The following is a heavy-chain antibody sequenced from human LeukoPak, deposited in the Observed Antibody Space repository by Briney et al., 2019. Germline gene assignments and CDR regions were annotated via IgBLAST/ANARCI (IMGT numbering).Heavy chain of an antibody. D-gene: IGHD3-16*02. CDR2: IYYSGST. Sequence: SETLSLTCTVSGGSISSSSYYWGWLRQPPGKGLEWIGSIYYSGSTYYNPSLKSRVTISVDTSKNQFSLKLSSVTAADTAVYYCARRPHPPIVLPYYWYFDLWGRGTLVTVSS. V-gene: IGHV4-39*01. CDR1: GGSISSSSYY. J-gene: IGHJ2*01. CDR3: ARRPHPPIVLPYYWYFDL.